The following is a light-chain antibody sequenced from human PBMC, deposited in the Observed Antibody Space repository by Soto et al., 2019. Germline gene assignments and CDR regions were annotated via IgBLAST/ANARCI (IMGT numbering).Light chain of an antibody. CDR1: QSFTNSF. V-gene: IGKV3-20*01. CDR2: GTS. CDR3: QQYGDSRT. J-gene: IGKJ1*01. Sequence: EIVLTQSPDTLSLSPGERAALSCRASQSFTNSFLAWYQQRTGQPPRLLLYGTSNRAIGIPDRFSGSGSGTDFTLTISRLEPEDFAVYYCQQYGDSRTFGPGIKVEVK.